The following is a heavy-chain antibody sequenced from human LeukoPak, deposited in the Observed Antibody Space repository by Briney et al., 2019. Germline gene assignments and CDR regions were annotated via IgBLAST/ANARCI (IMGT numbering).Heavy chain of an antibody. D-gene: IGHD3-10*01. Sequence: PSETLSLTCTVSGYSISSGYYWGWIRQPPGKGLEWIGIIYHSGRTDYNPSLKSRVTISEDTSKNQFSLKLSSVTAADTAVYYCAREGYYGSGSYYETYFDYWGQGTLVTVSS. V-gene: IGHV4-38-2*02. J-gene: IGHJ4*02. CDR2: IYHSGRT. CDR1: GYSISSGYY. CDR3: AREGYYGSGSYYETYFDY.